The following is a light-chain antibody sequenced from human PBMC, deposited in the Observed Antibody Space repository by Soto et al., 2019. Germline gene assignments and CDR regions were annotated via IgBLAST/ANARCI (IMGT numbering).Light chain of an antibody. J-gene: IGKJ3*01. Sequence: EVVLTQSPGTLSLSPGERVTLSCRASQSVLRSFLAWYQRRPGQAPRLLIYDASTRATGIPDRFGGSGSGTDFTLTVSRLEPEDFAVYYCQQRSNWPPGAFGPGTKVDIK. CDR2: DAS. CDR1: QSVLRSF. CDR3: QQRSNWPPGA. V-gene: IGKV3D-20*02.